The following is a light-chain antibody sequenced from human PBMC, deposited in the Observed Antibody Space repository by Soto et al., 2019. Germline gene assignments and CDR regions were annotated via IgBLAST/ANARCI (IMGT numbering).Light chain of an antibody. CDR1: QSVSSK. CDR3: QQYNNWPWT. V-gene: IGKV3-15*01. CDR2: DAS. Sequence: EIVLTQSPATLSLSPGERAPLSCRASQSVSSKLVWYQRKPGQAPRLLIYDASTRATGMPGRFSGSGSGTEFTLTISSLQSEDFAVYYCQQYNNWPWTVGQGTKV. J-gene: IGKJ1*01.